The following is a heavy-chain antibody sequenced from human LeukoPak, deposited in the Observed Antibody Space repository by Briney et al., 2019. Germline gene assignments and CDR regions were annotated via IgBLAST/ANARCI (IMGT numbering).Heavy chain of an antibody. Sequence: LPGGSLRLSCAASGFTFSSYGMHWVRQAPGKGLEWVAVISYDGSNKYYADSVKGRFTISRDNSKNTLYLQMNSLRAEDTAVYYCAKAAYVGPDIDYWGQGTLVTVSS. J-gene: IGHJ4*02. CDR2: ISYDGSNK. D-gene: IGHD3-10*01. V-gene: IGHV3-30*18. CDR3: AKAAYVGPDIDY. CDR1: GFTFSSYG.